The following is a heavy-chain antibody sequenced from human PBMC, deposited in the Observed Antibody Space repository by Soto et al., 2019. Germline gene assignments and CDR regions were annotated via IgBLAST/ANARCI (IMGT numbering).Heavy chain of an antibody. CDR3: ARDQGVTMVRGVIYYYYGMDV. CDR1: GYTFTSYA. D-gene: IGHD3-10*01. V-gene: IGHV1-3*01. CDR2: INAGNGNT. Sequence: QVQLVQSGAEVKKPGASVKVSCKASGYTFTSYAMHWVRQAPGQRLEWMGWINAGNGNTKYSQKFQGRVTITRDTAAXXAXMXLSSLRSEDTAVYYCARDQGVTMVRGVIYYYYGMDVWGQGTTVTVSS. J-gene: IGHJ6*02.